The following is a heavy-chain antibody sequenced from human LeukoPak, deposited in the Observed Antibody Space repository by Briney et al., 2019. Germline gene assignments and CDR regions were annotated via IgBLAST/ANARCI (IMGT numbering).Heavy chain of an antibody. V-gene: IGHV4-34*01. Sequence: KPSETLSLTCAVYGGSFSGYYWSWIRQPPGKGLEWIGEINHSGSTNYNPSLKSRVTISVDTSKNQFSLKLSSVTAADTAVYCCATPYSGGYHGLDIWGQGTMVTVSS. CDR3: ATPYSGGYHGLDI. J-gene: IGHJ3*02. CDR1: GGSFSGYY. CDR2: INHSGST. D-gene: IGHD1-26*01.